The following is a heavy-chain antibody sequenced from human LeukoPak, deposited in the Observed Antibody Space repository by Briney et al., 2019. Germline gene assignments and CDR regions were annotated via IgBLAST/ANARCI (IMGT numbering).Heavy chain of an antibody. V-gene: IGHV3-23*01. CDR3: ARPPGVGFDTVGHYVNFDS. CDR2: ISGSGDKR. Sequence: GGSLRLSCAPSGFTFGNHAMTCVRHAPGKGREWVSGISGSGDKRYYAHSVKGRFSISRENSKNTLFLQMNSMGAEETALYYCARPPGVGFDTVGHYVNFDSWGQGTLVTVSS. D-gene: IGHD2-8*02. J-gene: IGHJ4*02. CDR1: GFTFGNHA.